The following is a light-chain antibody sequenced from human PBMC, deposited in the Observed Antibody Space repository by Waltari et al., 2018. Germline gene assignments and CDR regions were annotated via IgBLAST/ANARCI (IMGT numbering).Light chain of an antibody. V-gene: IGKV3-11*01. CDR3: QRRTNWPGVT. Sequence: IVLTQSPATLSLSPGERAILSCGASQSVSGSLAWYQQKPGQAPRLLIFDASKRVSGIQARVSASGSGTDLTLTIRGLESEEFAVYFCQRRTNWPGVTFGGGTKVEIK. J-gene: IGKJ4*02. CDR1: QSVSGS. CDR2: DAS.